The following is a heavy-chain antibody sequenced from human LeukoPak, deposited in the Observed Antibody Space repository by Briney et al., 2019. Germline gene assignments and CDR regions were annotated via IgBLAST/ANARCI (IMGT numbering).Heavy chain of an antibody. CDR2: ISGSGGST. CDR1: GFTFSSYA. V-gene: IGHV3-23*01. J-gene: IGHJ4*02. CDR3: AREAPYDYVWGSYRYTGYFDY. D-gene: IGHD3-16*02. Sequence: GGSLRLSCAASGFTFSSYAMSWVRQAPGKGLEWVSAISGSGGSTYYADSVKGRFTISRDNAKNTLYLQMNSLRAEDTAVYYCAREAPYDYVWGSYRYTGYFDYWGQGTLVTVSS.